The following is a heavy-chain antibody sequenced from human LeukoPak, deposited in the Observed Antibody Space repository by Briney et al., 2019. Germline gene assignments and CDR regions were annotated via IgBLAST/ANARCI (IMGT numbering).Heavy chain of an antibody. CDR2: ICYSGST. CDR3: AREGPSFWSGPDYGMDV. CDR1: GGSISSSSYY. J-gene: IGHJ6*02. Sequence: SETLSLTCTVSGGSISSSSYYWGWIRQPPGKGLEWIGSICYSGSTYYNPSLKSRVTISVDTSKNQFSLKLSSVTAADTAVYYCAREGPSFWSGPDYGMDVWGQGTTVTVSS. D-gene: IGHD3-3*01. V-gene: IGHV4-39*01.